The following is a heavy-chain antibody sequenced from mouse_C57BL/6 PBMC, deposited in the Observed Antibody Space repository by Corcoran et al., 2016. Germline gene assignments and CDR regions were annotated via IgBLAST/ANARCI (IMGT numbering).Heavy chain of an antibody. J-gene: IGHJ2*01. CDR2: INTYSGVP. CDR3: ARASYGNDY. V-gene: IGHV9-3*01. Sequence: QIQLVQSGPELKKPGETVKISCKASGYTFTTYGMSWVKQAPGKGLKWMGWINTYSGVPTYADDFKGRFAFSLETSASTAYLQINNLKNEDTATYFCARASYGNDYWGQGTTLTVSS. D-gene: IGHD2-1*01. CDR1: GYTFTTYG.